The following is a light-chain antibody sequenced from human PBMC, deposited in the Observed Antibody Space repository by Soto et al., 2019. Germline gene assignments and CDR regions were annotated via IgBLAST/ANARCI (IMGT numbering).Light chain of an antibody. CDR3: SSYTSTTNVV. CDR2: DVH. CDR1: SSDIGGYDY. J-gene: IGLJ2*01. V-gene: IGLV2-14*03. Sequence: QSALTQPASVSGSPGQSITISCTGTSSDIGGYDYVSWYQHHPGNAPKLMIFDVHNRPSGVSNRFCGSQSGNTASLTISGLQAEDEADYYCSSYTSTTNVVFGGGAKVTVL.